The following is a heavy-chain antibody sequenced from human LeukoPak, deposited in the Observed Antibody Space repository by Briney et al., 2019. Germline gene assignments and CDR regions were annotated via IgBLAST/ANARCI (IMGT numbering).Heavy chain of an antibody. D-gene: IGHD2-8*01. J-gene: IGHJ4*02. V-gene: IGHV1-46*01. CDR2: INLSGGST. CDR3: ARDYVDDIPMIKDY. Sequence: ASGKVSCKASGYTFTSYHMHWVRQAPGQGLEWMGLINLSGGSTTYAQRFQGRVTLTRDTSTSTVYMELSSLRSEDTAVYYCARDYVDDIPMIKDYWGQGTLVTVSS. CDR1: GYTFTSYH.